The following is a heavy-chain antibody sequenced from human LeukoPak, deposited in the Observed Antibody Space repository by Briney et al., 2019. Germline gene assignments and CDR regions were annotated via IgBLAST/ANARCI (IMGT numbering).Heavy chain of an antibody. Sequence: GGTLRLSCAASGFTFSSYGMSWVRQAPGKGLEWVSAISGSGGSTYYADSVKGRFTISRDNSKNTLYLQMNSLRAEDTAVYYCARGSTMIVVAPSRYWGQGTLVTVSS. D-gene: IGHD3-22*01. CDR3: ARGSTMIVVAPSRY. CDR1: GFTFSSYG. V-gene: IGHV3-23*01. CDR2: ISGSGGST. J-gene: IGHJ4*02.